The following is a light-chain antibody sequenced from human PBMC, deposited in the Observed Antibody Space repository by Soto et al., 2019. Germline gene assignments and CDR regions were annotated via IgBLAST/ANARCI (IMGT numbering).Light chain of an antibody. Sequence: DIVMTQSPDSLAVSLGERATINCKSSQSVLHSSHNKNYLACYEQKPGQPPKLLIYWASTRKSGVPDRFSGSGSGADFTLTIGSLQTEDVAAYYCQHYYTTPRTFGQGTKVEIK. CDR3: QHYYTTPRT. CDR2: WAS. J-gene: IGKJ1*01. V-gene: IGKV4-1*01. CDR1: QSVLHSSHNKNY.